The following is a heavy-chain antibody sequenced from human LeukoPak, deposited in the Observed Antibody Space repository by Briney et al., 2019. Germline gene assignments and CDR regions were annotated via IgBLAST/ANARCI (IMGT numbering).Heavy chain of an antibody. V-gene: IGHV3-23*01. CDR3: AKWGDYDILTGYYVSDY. J-gene: IGHJ4*02. D-gene: IGHD3-9*01. CDR1: GFTFSNYA. CDR2: ITGSDGTT. Sequence: GGSLRLSCAASGFTFSNYAMSWVRQAPGKGLEWVSAITGSDGTTHYADSVKGRFTISRDNSKNTLYLQMNSLRAEDTAVYYCAKWGDYDILTGYYVSDYWGQGTLVTVSS.